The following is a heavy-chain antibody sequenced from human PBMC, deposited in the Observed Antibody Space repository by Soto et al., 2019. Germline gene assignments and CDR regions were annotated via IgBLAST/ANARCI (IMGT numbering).Heavy chain of an antibody. D-gene: IGHD3-3*01. CDR1: GYTFTRSG. Sequence: QVQLVQSGAEVKKPGASVKVSCKASGYTFTRSGISWVRQAPGQGLEWLGWINPDNGNTNYAQHLQGRVSLTTDTATSAASMDLRSLRSDDTAVYYCARDQGITTFGVYSMYYYGMDVWGQGTTVTVSS. V-gene: IGHV1-18*01. J-gene: IGHJ6*02. CDR3: ARDQGITTFGVYSMYYYGMDV. CDR2: INPDNGNT.